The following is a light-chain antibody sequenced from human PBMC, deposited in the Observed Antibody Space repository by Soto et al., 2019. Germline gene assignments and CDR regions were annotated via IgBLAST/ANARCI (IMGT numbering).Light chain of an antibody. CDR2: DVS. Sequence: QSVLTQPASVSGSPGQSITIPCTGTSSDVGGYPYVSWYQHHPGKAPKLVIYDVSIRPSGVSNRFSGSKSGNTASLTISGRQPEDEADYYCSSYTVSSTLVFGGGTKVTAL. J-gene: IGLJ2*01. V-gene: IGLV2-14*03. CDR3: SSYTVSSTLV. CDR1: SSDVGGYPY.